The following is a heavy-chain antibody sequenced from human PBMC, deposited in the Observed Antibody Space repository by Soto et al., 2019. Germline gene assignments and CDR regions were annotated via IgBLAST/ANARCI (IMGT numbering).Heavy chain of an antibody. CDR2: INWNSGSI. CDR1: GFTFDYYA. Sequence: GGSLRLSCAASGFTFDYYAMHWVRQVPGKGLEWVSGINWNSGSIGYADSVKGRFAISRDNAKNSLHLQMNSLRAEDTAFYYCVKDESINWYSGHFRHWGQGTLVTVSS. V-gene: IGHV3-9*01. CDR3: VKDESINWYSGHFRH. D-gene: IGHD6-13*01. J-gene: IGHJ1*01.